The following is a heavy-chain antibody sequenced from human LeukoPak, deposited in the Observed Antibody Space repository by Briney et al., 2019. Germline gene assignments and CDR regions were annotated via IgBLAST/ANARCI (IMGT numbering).Heavy chain of an antibody. CDR3: ASPRAKLGDCSRSMCAPGY. Sequence: GGSLRLSCAASGFTFSSYEMNWVRQAPGKGLEWVSYISSGGSTIYYADSVKGRFTISRDNAKNSLYLQMNSLRAEDTAVYYCASPRAKLGDCSRSMCAPGYWGQGTLVTVSS. D-gene: IGHD2-2*01. CDR2: ISSGGSTI. CDR1: GFTFSSYE. V-gene: IGHV3-48*03. J-gene: IGHJ4*02.